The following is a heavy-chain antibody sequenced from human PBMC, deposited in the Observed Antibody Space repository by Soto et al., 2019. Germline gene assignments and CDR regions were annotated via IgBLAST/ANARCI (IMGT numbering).Heavy chain of an antibody. CDR3: ARLLNAYYYDSSGYYYP. D-gene: IGHD3-22*01. V-gene: IGHV3-74*01. Sequence: GGSLRLSCAASGFTFSSYWMHWVRQAPGKGLVWVSRINSDGSSTSYADSVKGRFTISRDNAKNTLYLQMNSLRAEDTAVYYCARLLNAYYYDSSGYYYPWGQGTLVTVSS. J-gene: IGHJ5*02. CDR2: INSDGSST. CDR1: GFTFSSYW.